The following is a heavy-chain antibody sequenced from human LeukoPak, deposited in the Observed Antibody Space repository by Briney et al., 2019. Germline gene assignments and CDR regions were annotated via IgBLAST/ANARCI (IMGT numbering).Heavy chain of an antibody. Sequence: PGGSLRLSCAASGFTFSNYGMHWVRQAPGKGLEWVALIRYDGSNKYYADSVKGRFTISRDNSKNTLYVQMNSLRAEDTAVYYCAKNFYGSGSYLEGRFDCWGQGTLVTVSS. CDR3: AKNFYGSGSYLEGRFDC. V-gene: IGHV3-30*02. CDR1: GFTFSNYG. CDR2: IRYDGSNK. D-gene: IGHD3-10*01. J-gene: IGHJ4*02.